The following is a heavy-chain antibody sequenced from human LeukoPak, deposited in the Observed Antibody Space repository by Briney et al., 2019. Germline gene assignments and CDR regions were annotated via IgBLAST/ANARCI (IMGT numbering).Heavy chain of an antibody. Sequence: SETLSLTCAVSGGSISSTNWWSWGRQPPGKGLEWIGEIYHSGSTNYNPSLESRVTISVDKSKNQFSLNLSSVTAADTAVYYCATLPTVGYSSSLGLDYWGQGTLVTVSS. J-gene: IGHJ4*02. CDR2: IYHSGST. D-gene: IGHD6-13*01. V-gene: IGHV4-4*02. CDR3: ATLPTVGYSSSLGLDY. CDR1: GGSISSTNW.